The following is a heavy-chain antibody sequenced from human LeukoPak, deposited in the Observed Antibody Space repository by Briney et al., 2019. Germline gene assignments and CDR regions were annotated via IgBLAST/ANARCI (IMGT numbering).Heavy chain of an antibody. J-gene: IGHJ1*01. CDR1: GSIFTSYW. D-gene: IGHD2-2*01. CDR2: IDPSDSYT. V-gene: IGHV5-10-1*01. Sequence: PGASLQISCKGSGSIFTSYWISGGRQMPGKGLEWMGRIDPSDSYTNYSPSFQGHVTISADKSISTAYLQWSSLKASDTAMYYCARQGVELLFNFQHWGQGTLVTVSS. CDR3: ARQGVELLFNFQH.